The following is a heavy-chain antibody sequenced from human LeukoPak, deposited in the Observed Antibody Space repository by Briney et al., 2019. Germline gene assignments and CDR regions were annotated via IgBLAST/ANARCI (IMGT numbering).Heavy chain of an antibody. Sequence: LSLTCTISGGSISSGGYYWSWIRQHPGKGLEWIGYIYYSGSTYYNPSLKSRVTISVDTSKNQFSLKLSSVTAADTAVYYCARSAGTRGIDYWGQGTLVTVSS. CDR3: ARSAGTRGIDY. CDR2: IYYSGST. V-gene: IGHV4-31*03. J-gene: IGHJ4*02. CDR1: GGSISSGGYY. D-gene: IGHD3-16*01.